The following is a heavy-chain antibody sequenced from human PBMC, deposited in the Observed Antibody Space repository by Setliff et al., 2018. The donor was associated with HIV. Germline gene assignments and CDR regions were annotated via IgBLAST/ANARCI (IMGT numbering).Heavy chain of an antibody. CDR1: GFSFSSYS. D-gene: IGHD4-4*01. CDR3: AREIRAGNYPPYSYYFYMDV. J-gene: IGHJ6*03. CDR2: ISPSSTII. V-gene: IGHV3-48*01. Sequence: GGSLRLSCGASGFSFSSYSMNWVRQAPGKGLEWVSYISPSSTIIYYPDSVKGRFTTSRDNARNSLYLEMNSLRADDTAVYYCAREIRAGNYPPYSYYFYMDVWGKGTTVTVSS.